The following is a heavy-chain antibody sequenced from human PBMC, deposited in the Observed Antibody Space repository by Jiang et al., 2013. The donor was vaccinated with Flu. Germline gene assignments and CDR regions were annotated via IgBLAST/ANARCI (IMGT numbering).Heavy chain of an antibody. CDR2: INYSGST. V-gene: IGHV4-39*01. D-gene: IGHD6-19*01. CDR1: GGSISSSSYF. J-gene: IGHJ4*02. CDR3: ARSPGRSGWSFDY. Sequence: GLVKPSETLSLTCTVSGGSISSSSYFWGWIRQPPGKGLEWIGSINYSGSTYYNPSLKSRATIFADTSKNQFSLKLSSVTAADTAVYYCARSPGRSGWSFDYWGQGTLVTVSS.